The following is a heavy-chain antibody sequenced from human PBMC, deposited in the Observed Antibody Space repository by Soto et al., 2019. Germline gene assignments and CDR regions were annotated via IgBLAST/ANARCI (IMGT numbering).Heavy chain of an antibody. CDR1: GFTFDNYA. CDR2: ISWNSDTI. Sequence: GGSLRLSCAASGFTFDNYATHWVRQVPGKGLEWVAGISWNSDTIGYADSVKGRFTISRDNAKNSLYLQMNSLRPEDTAFYYCAKDMSLGWYTWFSPWGQGTMVSVSS. J-gene: IGHJ5*02. V-gene: IGHV3-9*01. CDR3: AKDMSLGWYTWFSP. D-gene: IGHD6-19*01.